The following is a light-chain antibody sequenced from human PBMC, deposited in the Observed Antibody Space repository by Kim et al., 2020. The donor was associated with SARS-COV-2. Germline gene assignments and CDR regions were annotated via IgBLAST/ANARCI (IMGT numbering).Light chain of an antibody. J-gene: IGKJ4*01. CDR1: QGISSW. CDR3: QQANSFPLT. CDR2: AAS. V-gene: IGKV1-12*01. Sequence: ASVGDRVTIPCRASQGISSWLVWYQQKPGKAPKLLIYAASNLQGGVPSRFSGSGSGTDFTLTISSLQPEDFATYYCQQANSFPLTFGGGTKVDIK.